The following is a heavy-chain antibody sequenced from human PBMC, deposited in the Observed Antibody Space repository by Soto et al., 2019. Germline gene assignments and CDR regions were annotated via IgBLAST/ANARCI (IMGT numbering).Heavy chain of an antibody. CDR3: AHRPDIVVLTAIARYPGGAFDI. D-gene: IGHD2-21*02. V-gene: IGHV2-5*01. Sequence: SGPTLVNPKQTLTLTCTFSGFSLSTSGVGVGWIRQPPGKALECRALIYWNDDKRYSPSLXXRLTITKDTSKNQVVLTMTNMDPVDTATYYCAHRPDIVVLTAIARYPGGAFDIWGQGTMVTVSS. CDR2: IYWNDDK. J-gene: IGHJ3*02. CDR1: GFSLSTSGVG.